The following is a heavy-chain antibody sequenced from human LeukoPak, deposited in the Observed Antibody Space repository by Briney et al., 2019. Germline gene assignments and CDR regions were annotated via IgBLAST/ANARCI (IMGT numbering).Heavy chain of an antibody. Sequence: GGSLRLSCAASGFTFSSYAMTWVRQAPGKGLEWVSGISGSGGSTYYADSVKGRFTISRDNSKNTLYLQMNSLRAEDTAVYYCAKLGKLLRLGEVFPYYSDYWGQGTLVTVSS. CDR2: ISGSGGST. J-gene: IGHJ4*02. V-gene: IGHV3-23*01. CDR3: AKLGKLLRLGEVFPYYSDY. D-gene: IGHD3-10*01. CDR1: GFTFSSYA.